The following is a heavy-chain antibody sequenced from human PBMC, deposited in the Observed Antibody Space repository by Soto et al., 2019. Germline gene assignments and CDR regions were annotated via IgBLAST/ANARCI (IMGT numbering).Heavy chain of an antibody. CDR3: ASRYGHAFDI. CDR1: GGSVSGGSYY. Sequence: SETLSLTCTVSGGSVSGGSYYWNWIRQPPGKGLEWIGSIYYSGSTYYNPSLKSRVTISVDTSKNQFSLKLSSVTAADTAVYYCASRYGHAFDIWGQGTMVTVS. CDR2: IYYSGST. V-gene: IGHV4-39*07. D-gene: IGHD4-17*01. J-gene: IGHJ3*02.